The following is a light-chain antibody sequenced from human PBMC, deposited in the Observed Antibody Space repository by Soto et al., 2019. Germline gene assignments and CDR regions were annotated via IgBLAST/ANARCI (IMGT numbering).Light chain of an antibody. Sequence: DIQMTQSPSTLSSSVGDRVTITCRASQTISDSLAWYQQKPGKTPTLLIYKASSLGGGVPARFSGSGSGTEFTLTISSLQPDDFAAYYCQQYGGYSPTFGQGSKLEIK. CDR1: QTISDS. CDR3: QQYGGYSPT. J-gene: IGKJ2*01. V-gene: IGKV1-5*03. CDR2: KAS.